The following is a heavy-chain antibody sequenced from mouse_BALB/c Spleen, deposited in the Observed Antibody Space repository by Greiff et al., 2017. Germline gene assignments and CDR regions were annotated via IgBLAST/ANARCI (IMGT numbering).Heavy chain of an antibody. CDR3: ARDHYGNSWFAY. V-gene: IGHV2-9*02. D-gene: IGHD2-1*01. J-gene: IGHJ3*01. CDR1: GFSLTSYG. CDR2: IWAGGST. Sequence: VMLVESGPGLVAPSQSLSITCTVSGFSLTSYGVHWVRQPPGKGLEWLGVIWAGGSTNYNSALMSRLSISKDNSKSQVFLKMNSLQTDDTAMYYCARDHYGNSWFAYWGQGTLVTVSA.